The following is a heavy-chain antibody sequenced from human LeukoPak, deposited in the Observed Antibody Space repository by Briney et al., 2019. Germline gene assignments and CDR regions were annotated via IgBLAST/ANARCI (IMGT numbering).Heavy chain of an antibody. CDR2: IYHSGST. CDR3: ARGGYSGYDLWFDP. CDR1: GGSVSSSGYS. J-gene: IGHJ5*02. D-gene: IGHD5-12*01. Sequence: SETLSLTCAVSGGSVSSSGYSWSWIRQPPGKGLGRIGYIYHSGSTYYKPSLKSRVTISVDRSKNQFSLKVRSVTAADTAVYYCARGGYSGYDLWFDPWGQGTLVTVSS. V-gene: IGHV4-30-2*01.